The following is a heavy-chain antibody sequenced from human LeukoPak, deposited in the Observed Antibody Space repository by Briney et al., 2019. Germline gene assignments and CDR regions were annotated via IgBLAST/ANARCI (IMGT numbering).Heavy chain of an antibody. D-gene: IGHD6-19*01. Sequence: ASVKVSCKASGYTFPGYYMHWVRQAPGQGLEWMGWINPNSGGTNYAQKFQGRVTMTRDTSISTAYMELSRLRSDDTAVYYCARDQGAVAGTYYYNGMDVWGQGTTVTVSS. CDR1: GYTFPGYY. CDR2: INPNSGGT. J-gene: IGHJ6*02. V-gene: IGHV1-2*02. CDR3: ARDQGAVAGTYYYNGMDV.